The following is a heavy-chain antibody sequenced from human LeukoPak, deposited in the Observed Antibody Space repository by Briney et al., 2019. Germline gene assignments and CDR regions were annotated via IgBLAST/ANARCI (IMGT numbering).Heavy chain of an antibody. V-gene: IGHV1-18*01. CDR3: ARAPSGHTYYYDSSGSDP. J-gene: IGHJ5*02. D-gene: IGHD3-22*01. CDR1: GYTFTSHG. CDR2: ISAYNGNT. Sequence: ASVKVSCKASGYTFTSHGISWVRQAPGQGLEWMGWISAYNGNTNYAQKLQGRVTMTTDTSTSTAYMELRSLRSDDTAVYYCARAPSGHTYYYDSSGSDPWGQGTLVTVSS.